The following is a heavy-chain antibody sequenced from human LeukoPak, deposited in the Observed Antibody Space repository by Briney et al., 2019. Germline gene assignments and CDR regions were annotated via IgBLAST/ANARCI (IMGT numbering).Heavy chain of an antibody. Sequence: PSETLSLTCAVYGGSFSGYYWSWIRQPPGKGLEWIGEINHSGSTNYNPSLKSRVTISVDTSKNQFSLKLSSVTAADTAVYYCASTYYDILTGYVYWGQGTLVTVSS. CDR3: ASTYYDILTGYVY. D-gene: IGHD3-9*01. J-gene: IGHJ4*02. CDR1: GGSFSGYY. CDR2: INHSGST. V-gene: IGHV4-34*01.